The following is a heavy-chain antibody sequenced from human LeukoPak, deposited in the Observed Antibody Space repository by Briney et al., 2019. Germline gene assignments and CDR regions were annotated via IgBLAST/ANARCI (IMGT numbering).Heavy chain of an antibody. V-gene: IGHV3-9*01. D-gene: IGHD6-19*01. J-gene: IGHJ4*02. CDR2: ISWNSGSI. CDR1: GFTFDDYA. Sequence: PGGSLRLSCAASGFTFDDYAMHWVRQAPGKGLEWVSGISWNSGSIGYADSVKGRFTISRDNAKNSLYLQVNSLRAEDTAFYYCAKGGRRQWGNFDYWGQGILVTVSS. CDR3: AKGGRRQWGNFDY.